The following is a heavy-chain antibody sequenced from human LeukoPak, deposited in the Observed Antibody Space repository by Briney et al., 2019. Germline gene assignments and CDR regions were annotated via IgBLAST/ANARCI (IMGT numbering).Heavy chain of an antibody. Sequence: PSETLSLTCTVSGGSISSYYWSWIRQPPGKGLEWIGYIYYSGSTYYNPSLRSRVTISVDTSRNQFSLKLSSVTAADTAVYYCARDRRRGYCSSTSCRDAFDIWGQGTMVTVSS. CDR3: ARDRRRGYCSSTSCRDAFDI. J-gene: IGHJ3*02. CDR2: IYYSGST. CDR1: GGSISSYY. D-gene: IGHD2-2*01. V-gene: IGHV4-59*01.